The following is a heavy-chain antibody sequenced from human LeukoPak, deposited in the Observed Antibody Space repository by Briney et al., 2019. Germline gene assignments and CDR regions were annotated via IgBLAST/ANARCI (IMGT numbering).Heavy chain of an antibody. D-gene: IGHD6-13*01. CDR1: GYTFTSYG. CDR3: ARGPEGSSFVYYYYMDV. V-gene: IGHV1-18*01. Sequence: ASVKVSCKASGYTFTSYGISWVRQAPGQGLEWMGWISAYNGNTNYAQKLQGRVTMTTDTSTSTAHMELRSLRSDDTAVYYCARGPEGSSFVYYYYMDVWGKGTTVTISS. J-gene: IGHJ6*03. CDR2: ISAYNGNT.